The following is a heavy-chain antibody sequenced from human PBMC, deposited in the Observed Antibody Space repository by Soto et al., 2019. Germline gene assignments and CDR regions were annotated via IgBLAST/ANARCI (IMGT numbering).Heavy chain of an antibody. D-gene: IGHD6-13*01. CDR1: GGSISSSNW. J-gene: IGHJ6*02. CDR3: ARDLRGGYSSSWYNGMDV. V-gene: IGHV4-4*02. Sequence: TLSLTCAVSGGSISSSNWWSWVRQPPGKGLEWIGEIYHSGSTNYNPSLKSRVTISVDKSKNQFSLKLSSVTAADTAVYYCARDLRGGYSSSWYNGMDVWGQGTTVTVSS. CDR2: IYHSGST.